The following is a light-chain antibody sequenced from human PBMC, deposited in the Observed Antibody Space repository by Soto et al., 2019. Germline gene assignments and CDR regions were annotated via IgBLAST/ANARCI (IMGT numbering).Light chain of an antibody. V-gene: IGLV1-40*01. CDR3: QSYDSSLSGPYVV. CDR1: SSNIGAGYD. CDR2: GNS. J-gene: IGLJ2*01. Sequence: QSVLTQPPSVSGAPGQRVTISCTGSSSNIGAGYDVHWYQQLPGTAPKLLIYGNSNRPSGVPDRFSGSKSGTSASLAITGLQAEDEADYYCQSYDSSLSGPYVVFSGGTKVTVL.